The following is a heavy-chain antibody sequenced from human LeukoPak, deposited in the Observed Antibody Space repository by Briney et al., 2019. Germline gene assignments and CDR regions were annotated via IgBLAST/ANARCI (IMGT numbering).Heavy chain of an antibody. CDR3: ARATYISAHWSFDL. CDR1: GFIFSDHY. J-gene: IGHJ2*01. CDR2: IRNRANSHTT. Sequence: GGSLRLSCAASGFIFSDHYMDWVRQAPGKGLEWVGRIRNRANSHTTEYAAAVQSRFAISRDDSKSSLYLQMNSLKTEDTAVYYCARATYISAHWSFDLWGRGTLVTVSS. V-gene: IGHV3-72*01.